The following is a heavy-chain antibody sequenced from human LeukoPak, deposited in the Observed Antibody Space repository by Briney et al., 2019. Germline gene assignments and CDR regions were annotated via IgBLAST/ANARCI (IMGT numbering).Heavy chain of an antibody. D-gene: IGHD4-23*01. CDR1: GFTFSSYS. CDR3: ARRAGGYSHPYDY. J-gene: IGHJ4*02. CDR2: IYSGGTT. V-gene: IGHV3-53*01. Sequence: GGSLRLSCAASGFTFSSYSMSWVRQAPGKGLEWVSLIYSGGTTYYADSVKGRFTISRDNSKNTLYLQMNSLRAEDTAVYYCARRAGGYSHPYDYWGQGILVTVSS.